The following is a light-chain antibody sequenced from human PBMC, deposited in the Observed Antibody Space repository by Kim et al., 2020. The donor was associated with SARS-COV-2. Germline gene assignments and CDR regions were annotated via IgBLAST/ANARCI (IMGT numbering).Light chain of an antibody. Sequence: PGARATLSCRASHNIDTSLAWYQQRPGQAPRLLVYDAANRATGVPDRFSGSGSGTDFTLTISSLEPEDFSIYYCQQRNSWPPAVTFGGGTKVDIK. V-gene: IGKV3-11*01. CDR1: HNIDTS. J-gene: IGKJ4*01. CDR3: QQRNSWPPAVT. CDR2: DAA.